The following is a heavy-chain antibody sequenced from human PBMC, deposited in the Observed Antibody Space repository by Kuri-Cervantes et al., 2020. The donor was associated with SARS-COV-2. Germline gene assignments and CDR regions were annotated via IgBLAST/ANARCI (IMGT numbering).Heavy chain of an antibody. CDR3: ATSYTIFGVVSPTY. J-gene: IGHJ4*02. V-gene: IGHV1-46*01. CDR2: INPNGGST. D-gene: IGHD3-3*01. CDR1: GYTFTSYY. Sequence: ASVKVSCKASGYTFTSYYVHWVRLARGQGLEWMGMINPNGGSTTYAQKFKGRVTMTEDTSTDTAYMELSSLRSEDTAVYYCATSYTIFGVVSPTYWGQGTLVTVSS.